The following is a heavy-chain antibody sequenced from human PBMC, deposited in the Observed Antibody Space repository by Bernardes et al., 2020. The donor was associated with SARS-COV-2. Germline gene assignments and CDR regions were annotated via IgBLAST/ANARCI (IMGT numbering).Heavy chain of an antibody. J-gene: IGHJ4*02. CDR3: VRGPSDGHGRFEY. Sequence: VGTLCLSCAASGFTFRSYWMHWVRQAPGKGLVWVSRISGDGRTTTYADSVKGRFTISRDNARNTLYLQMNSLRDEDTAVYYCVRGPSDGHGRFEYWGQGTLGTVSS. CDR2: ISGDGRTT. V-gene: IGHV3-74*01. CDR1: GFTFRSYW.